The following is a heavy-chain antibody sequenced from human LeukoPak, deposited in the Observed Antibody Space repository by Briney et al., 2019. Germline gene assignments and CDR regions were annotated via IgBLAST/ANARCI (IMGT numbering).Heavy chain of an antibody. CDR2: LYYSGST. J-gene: IGHJ5*02. Sequence: SETLSLTCTVSGGSISSSSYYWGWIRQPPGKGLEWIGSLYYSGSTYYNPSLKSRVTISVDTSKSQFSLKLSSVTAADTAVYYCARSSGYSSSGGLNWFDTWGQGTLVSVSS. D-gene: IGHD6-13*01. CDR1: GGSISSSSYY. V-gene: IGHV4-39*01. CDR3: ARSSGYSSSGGLNWFDT.